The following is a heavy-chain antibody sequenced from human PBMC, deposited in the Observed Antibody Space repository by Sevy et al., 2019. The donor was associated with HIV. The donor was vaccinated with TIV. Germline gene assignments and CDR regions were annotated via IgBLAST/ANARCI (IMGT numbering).Heavy chain of an antibody. CDR3: ARESIGAVGDFDY. Sequence: SEILSLTCTVSGGSISNYFWSWIRQPPGKGLEWIGYIYYSGSTNYNPSLKSRITISVDTSKNQCSLKLSSVTAADTLAYYCARESIGAVGDFDYWGQGTLVTVSS. CDR2: IYYSGST. J-gene: IGHJ4*02. D-gene: IGHD6-13*01. V-gene: IGHV4-59*01. CDR1: GGSISNYF.